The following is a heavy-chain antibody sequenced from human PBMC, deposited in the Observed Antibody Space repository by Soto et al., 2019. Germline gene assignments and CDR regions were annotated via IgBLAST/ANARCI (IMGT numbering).Heavy chain of an antibody. CDR2: IIPIFGTA. CDR3: ARDPNYYGSGSYYNFYYYYGMDV. D-gene: IGHD3-10*01. CDR1: GGTFSSYA. Sequence: ASVKVSCKASGGTFSSYAISWVRQAPGQGLEWMGGIIPIFGTANYAQKFQGRVTITADESTSTAYMELSSLRSEDTAVYYCARDPNYYGSGSYYNFYYYYGMDVWGQGTTVTVSS. V-gene: IGHV1-69*13. J-gene: IGHJ6*02.